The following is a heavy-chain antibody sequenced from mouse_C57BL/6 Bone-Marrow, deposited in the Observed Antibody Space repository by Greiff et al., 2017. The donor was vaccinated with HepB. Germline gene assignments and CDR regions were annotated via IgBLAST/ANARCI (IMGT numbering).Heavy chain of an antibody. V-gene: IGHV1-53*01. Sequence: QVQLKHPGTELVKPGASVKLSCKASGYTFTSYWMHWVKQRPGQGLEWIGNINPSNGGTNYNEKFKSKATLTVDKSSSTAYMQLSSLTSEDSAVYYCARADGYSSWFAYWGQGTLVTVSA. J-gene: IGHJ3*01. D-gene: IGHD2-3*01. CDR2: INPSNGGT. CDR3: ARADGYSSWFAY. CDR1: GYTFTSYW.